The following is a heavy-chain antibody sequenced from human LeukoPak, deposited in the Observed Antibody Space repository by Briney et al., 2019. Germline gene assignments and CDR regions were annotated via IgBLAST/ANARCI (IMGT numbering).Heavy chain of an antibody. CDR1: GGSFSGYY. V-gene: IGHV4-34*01. D-gene: IGHD3-10*01. CDR3: ATGSALATFDY. Sequence: PSETLSLTCAVYGGSFSGYYWSWIRQPPGKGLEWIGEINHSGSTNYNPSLKSRVTISVDTSKNQFSLKLSSVTAADTAVYYCATGSALATFDYWGQGTLVTVSS. CDR2: INHSGST. J-gene: IGHJ4*02.